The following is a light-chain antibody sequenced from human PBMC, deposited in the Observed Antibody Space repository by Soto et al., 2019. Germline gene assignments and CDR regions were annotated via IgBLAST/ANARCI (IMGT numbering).Light chain of an antibody. CDR2: GAS. J-gene: IGKJ1*01. V-gene: IGKV3-20*01. CDR1: QSVSSSY. Sequence: IVLTQSPCTLSFSPGETDKLSCRASQSVSSSYLAWYQQKPGQPPRLLIYGASSRATGIPDRFSGSGSGTDFTLTISRLEPEDFAVYYCQQYGSSRRTFGQGTKVDIK. CDR3: QQYGSSRRT.